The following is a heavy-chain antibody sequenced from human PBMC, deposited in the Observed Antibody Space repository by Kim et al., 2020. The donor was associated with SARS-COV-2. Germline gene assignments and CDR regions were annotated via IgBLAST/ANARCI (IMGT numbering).Heavy chain of an antibody. V-gene: IGHV3-21*01. D-gene: IGHD6-13*01. CDR2: ISSSSSYI. CDR1: GFTFSSYS. CDR3: ARERTTGYSSSWYSRGENWFDP. Sequence: GGSLRLSCAASGFTFSSYSMNWVRQAPGKGLEWVSSISSSSSYIYYADSVKGRFTISRDNAKNSLYLQMNSLRAEDTAVYYCARERTTGYSSSWYSRGENWFDPWGQGTLVTVSS. J-gene: IGHJ5*02.